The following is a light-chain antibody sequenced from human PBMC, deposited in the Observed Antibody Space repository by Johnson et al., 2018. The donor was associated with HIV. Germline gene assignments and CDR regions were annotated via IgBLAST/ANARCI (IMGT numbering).Light chain of an antibody. V-gene: IGLV1-51*01. J-gene: IGLJ1*01. CDR2: DNN. CDR1: SSNIGNNY. Sequence: QPVLTQPPSVSAAPGQKVTISCSGSSSNIGNNYVSWYQQLPGTAPKLLIYDNNKRPSGIPDRFSGPKSGTSATLGITGLQTGDEADYYCGTWDSSLSSYVFGTGTQVTV. CDR3: GTWDSSLSSYV.